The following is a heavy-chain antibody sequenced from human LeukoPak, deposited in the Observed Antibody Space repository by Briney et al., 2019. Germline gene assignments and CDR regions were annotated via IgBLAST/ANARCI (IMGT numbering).Heavy chain of an antibody. CDR2: ISYDGSNK. J-gene: IGHJ4*02. CDR3: ARSGGNSRLDY. D-gene: IGHD4-23*01. Sequence: PGGSLRLSCAASGFTFSSYAMHWVRQAPGKGLEWVAVISYDGSNKYYADSVKGRFTISRDNSKNTLYLQMNSLRAEDTAVYYCARSGGNSRLDYWGQGTLVTVSS. V-gene: IGHV3-30-3*01. CDR1: GFTFSSYA.